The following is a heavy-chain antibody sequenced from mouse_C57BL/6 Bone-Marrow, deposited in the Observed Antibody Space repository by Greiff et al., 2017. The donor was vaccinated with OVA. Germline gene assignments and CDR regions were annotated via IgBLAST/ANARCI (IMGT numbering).Heavy chain of an antibody. CDR1: GYTFTSYW. J-gene: IGHJ2*01. D-gene: IGHD3-1*01. CDR2: IYPSDSET. Sequence: QVQLQQPGAELVRPGSSVKLSCKASGYTFTSYWMDWVKQRPGQGLEWIGNIYPSDSETHYNQKFKDKATLTVDKSSSTAYMQLSSLTSEDSAVYYCARRAMAYFDYWGQGTTLTVSS. V-gene: IGHV1-61*01. CDR3: ARRAMAYFDY.